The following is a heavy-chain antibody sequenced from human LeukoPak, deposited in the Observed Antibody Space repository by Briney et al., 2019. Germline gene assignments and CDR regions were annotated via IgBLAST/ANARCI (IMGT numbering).Heavy chain of an antibody. V-gene: IGHV3-48*01. J-gene: IGHJ4*02. Sequence: PGGSLRLSCAASGFTFSSYSMNWVRQAPGKGLEWVSYISSSSSTIYYADSVKGRFTISRDNAKNSLYLQMNSLRAEDTAVYYCARGVYGNFDYWGQGTLVTVSS. CDR1: GFTFSSYS. D-gene: IGHD5/OR15-5a*01. CDR3: ARGVYGNFDY. CDR2: ISSSSSTI.